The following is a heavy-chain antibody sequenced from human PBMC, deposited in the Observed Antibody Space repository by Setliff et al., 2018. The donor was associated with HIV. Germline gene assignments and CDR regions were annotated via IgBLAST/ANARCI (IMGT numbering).Heavy chain of an antibody. Sequence: TSETLSLTCAVSGYSISSGYYWDWIRQPPGKGLEWIGSIYHTGSTYSNPSLKSRVTISVDSSKNQFSLKLSSVTAADTAVYYCARLFRWLQLPDRFDSWGQGALVTVSS. D-gene: IGHD2-15*01. CDR1: GYSISSGYY. J-gene: IGHJ4*02. CDR2: IYHTGST. CDR3: ARLFRWLQLPDRFDS. V-gene: IGHV4-38-2*01.